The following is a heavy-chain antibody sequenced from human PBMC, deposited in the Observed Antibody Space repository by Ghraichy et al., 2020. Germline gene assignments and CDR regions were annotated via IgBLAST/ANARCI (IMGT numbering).Heavy chain of an antibody. CDR1: GYSISSGGYS. D-gene: IGHD3-22*01. CDR3: AGRSHYYDSCSEFVEGDY. Sequence: SETLSLTCTVSGYSISSGGYSWSRKPPAPGKDWEWFGNIFESGSTHYNPSLKSLVSMSVDTSKNQFSLKLNSVTAADTAVYYCAGRSHYYDSCSEFVEGDYWGQGTLVTVSS. J-gene: IGHJ4*02. CDR2: IFESGST. V-gene: IGHV4-30-2*01.